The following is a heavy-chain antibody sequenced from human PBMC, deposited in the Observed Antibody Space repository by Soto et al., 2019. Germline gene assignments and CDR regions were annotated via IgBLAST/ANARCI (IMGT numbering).Heavy chain of an antibody. CDR1: GYTFTSYA. J-gene: IGHJ6*02. Sequence: QVQLLQSGAEVKKPGASVKVSCKASGYTFTSYAMHWMRQATGQSLKWMGWINDGNGNTKYSQKFQGRVTITRDTYASTAYMELSSGKSEESAVDCCASEFWGGDCYSAVGYGMDVWGQGITVTVSS. CDR3: ASEFWGGDCYSAVGYGMDV. V-gene: IGHV1-3*01. D-gene: IGHD2-21*02. CDR2: INDGNGNT.